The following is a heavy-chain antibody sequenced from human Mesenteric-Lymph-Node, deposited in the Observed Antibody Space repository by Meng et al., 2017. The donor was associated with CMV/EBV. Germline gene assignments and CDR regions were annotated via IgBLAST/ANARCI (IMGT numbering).Heavy chain of an antibody. V-gene: IGHV4-34*01. CDR2: INHSGST. CDR1: GGSFMGYY. Sequence: VQLQQWGPGLLMPSETMSRSCAVYGGSFMGYYWSGIRQPPGKGLEWIGEINHSGSTNYNPSLKSRVTISVDTSKNQFSLKLSSVTAADTAVYYCARHQRWLKSEGGFNYWGQGTLVTVSS. D-gene: IGHD4-23*01. CDR3: ARHQRWLKSEGGFNY. J-gene: IGHJ4*02.